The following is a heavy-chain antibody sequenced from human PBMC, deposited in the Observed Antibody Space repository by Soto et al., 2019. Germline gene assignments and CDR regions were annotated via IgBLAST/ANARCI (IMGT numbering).Heavy chain of an antibody. J-gene: IGHJ4*02. CDR3: ARSGVVVAANGIDY. V-gene: IGHV4-34*01. CDR1: GGSFSGYY. D-gene: IGHD2-15*01. CDR2: INHSGST. Sequence: SETLSLTCAVYGGSFSGYYWSWIRQPPGKGLEWIGEINHSGSTNYNPSLKSRVTISVDTSKNQFSLKLSSVTAADTAVYYCARSGVVVAANGIDYWGQGTLVTVSS.